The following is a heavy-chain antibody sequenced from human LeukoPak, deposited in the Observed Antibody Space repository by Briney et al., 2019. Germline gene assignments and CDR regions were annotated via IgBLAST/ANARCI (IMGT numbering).Heavy chain of an antibody. D-gene: IGHD3-22*01. J-gene: IGHJ4*02. CDR2: ISSNGGST. CDR1: GFTFSSYA. Sequence: GGSLRLSCAASGFTFSSYAMHWVRQAPGKGLEYVSAISSNGGSTYYANSVKGRFTISRDNSKNTLYLQMGSLRAEDMAVYYCARAFHDSSGYYTGTDYWGQGTLVTVSS. CDR3: ARAFHDSSGYYTGTDY. V-gene: IGHV3-64*01.